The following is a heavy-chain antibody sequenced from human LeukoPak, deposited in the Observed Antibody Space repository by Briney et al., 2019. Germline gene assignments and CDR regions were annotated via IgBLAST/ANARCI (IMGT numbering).Heavy chain of an antibody. Sequence: ASVKVSCKASGYTFTSYDINWVRQATGQGLEWMGWMNPNSGNTGYAQKFQGRVTMTRNTSISTAYMGLSSLRSEDTAVYYCARGRYIVLVVYVSSSSPTPNWFDPWGQGTLVTVSS. J-gene: IGHJ5*02. D-gene: IGHD2-8*01. CDR2: MNPNSGNT. V-gene: IGHV1-8*01. CDR1: GYTFTSYD. CDR3: ARGRYIVLVVYVSSSSPTPNWFDP.